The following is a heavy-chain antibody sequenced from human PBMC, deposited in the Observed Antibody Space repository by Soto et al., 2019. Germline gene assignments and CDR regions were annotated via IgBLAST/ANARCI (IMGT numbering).Heavy chain of an antibody. CDR2: ISSTGGST. CDR3: AKVGCSSTSCYVSYFDY. V-gene: IGHV3-23*01. Sequence: GGSLRLSCAASGFTFCSYAMSWVRQAPGKGLEWVSAISSTGGSTYYADSVKGRFTISRDNSKNTLYLQINSLRAEDTAVYYCAKVGCSSTSCYVSYFDYWGQGTLVTVSS. D-gene: IGHD2-2*01. J-gene: IGHJ4*02. CDR1: GFTFCSYA.